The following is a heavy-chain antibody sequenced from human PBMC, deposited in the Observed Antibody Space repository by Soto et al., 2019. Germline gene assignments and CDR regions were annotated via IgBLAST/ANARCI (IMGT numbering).Heavy chain of an antibody. CDR1: GFTFGSYA. V-gene: IGHV3-23*01. CDR3: ARAPDIVLIRAYYYYGMDV. J-gene: IGHJ6*02. CDR2: TGGSGTGA. D-gene: IGHD2-8*01. Sequence: QLLESGGGLVQPGGSLRLSCAGYGFTFGSYAMSWVRQAPGKGLEWVSVTGGSGTGAHHADSVKGRFTISRDNSKNTLYVQMNSLRPEDTAVYYCARAPDIVLIRAYYYYGMDVWGQGTTVTVSS.